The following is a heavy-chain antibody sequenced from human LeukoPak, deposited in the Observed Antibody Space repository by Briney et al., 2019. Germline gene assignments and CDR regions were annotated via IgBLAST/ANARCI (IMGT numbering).Heavy chain of an antibody. J-gene: IGHJ6*03. V-gene: IGHV4-34*01. CDR2: INHTGIT. CDR3: AGTTEAHSWQTRYYSYYMDV. D-gene: IGHD6-13*01. Sequence: SETLSLTCTVSGGSFSGYSWSWIRQPPGKGLEWIGEINHTGITNYNPSLKSRVTISVDTSKNQLSLNLSSVTAADTAVYYCAGTTEAHSWQTRYYSYYMDVWGKGTTVTVAS. CDR1: GGSFSGYS.